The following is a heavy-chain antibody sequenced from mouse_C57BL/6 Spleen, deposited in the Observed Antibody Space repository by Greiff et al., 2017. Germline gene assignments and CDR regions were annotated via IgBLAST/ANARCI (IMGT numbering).Heavy chain of an antibody. CDR3: ARSDDYYARDY. J-gene: IGHJ4*01. Sequence: VQLQQPGAELVRPGSSVKLTCKASGYTFTSYGMDWVKQRPGQGLEWIGNIYPSDSETHYNQKVKDKATWTVDKSSSTDYMQLSSLTSEDSAVYYCARSDDYYARDYWGQGTSVTVSS. CDR2: IYPSDSET. V-gene: IGHV1-61*01. CDR1: GYTFTSYG.